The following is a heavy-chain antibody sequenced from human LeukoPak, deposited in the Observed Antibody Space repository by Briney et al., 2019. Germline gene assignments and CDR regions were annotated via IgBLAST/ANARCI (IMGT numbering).Heavy chain of an antibody. V-gene: IGHV3-53*01. CDR2: IYSGGST. J-gene: IGHJ4*02. CDR1: GFTVSSNY. D-gene: IGHD2-21*02. CDR3: ARSPGAYCGGDCYPYYFDY. Sequence: PGGSLRLSCAASGFTVSSNYMSWVRQAPGKGLEWVSVIYSGGSTYYAASVKGRFTISRDNSKNTLYLQMNSLRAEDTAVYYCARSPGAYCGGDCYPYYFDYWGQGTLVTVPS.